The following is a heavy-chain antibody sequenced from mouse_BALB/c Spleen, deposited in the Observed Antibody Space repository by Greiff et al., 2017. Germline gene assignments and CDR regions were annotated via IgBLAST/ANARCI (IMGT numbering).Heavy chain of an antibody. CDR1: GFTFSSFG. Sequence: EVQRVESGGGLVQPGGSRKLSCAASGFTFSSFGMHWVRQAPEKGLEWVAYISSGSSTIYYADTVKGRFTISRDNPKNTLFLQMTSLRSEDTAMYDCARGRGNYDYAMDYWGQGTSVTVSS. J-gene: IGHJ4*01. V-gene: IGHV5-17*02. CDR3: ARGRGNYDYAMDY. D-gene: IGHD2-1*01. CDR2: ISSGSSTI.